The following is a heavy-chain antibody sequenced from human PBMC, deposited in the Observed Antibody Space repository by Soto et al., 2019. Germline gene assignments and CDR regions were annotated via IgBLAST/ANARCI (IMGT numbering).Heavy chain of an antibody. Sequence: GGALRLSCAASGFTFSSYTLPWVRQGPGKGLEWVSWVSSNRNSMYDTDFMKGRFTISRDNAENSLFLQTNRRRAEDTAVYYCVRVPVNHPSGLDVWGQGTTVTVSS. CDR3: VRVPVNHPSGLDV. CDR1: GFTFSSYT. J-gene: IGHJ6*01. V-gene: IGHV3-21*01. D-gene: IGHD3-16*02. CDR2: VSSNRNSM.